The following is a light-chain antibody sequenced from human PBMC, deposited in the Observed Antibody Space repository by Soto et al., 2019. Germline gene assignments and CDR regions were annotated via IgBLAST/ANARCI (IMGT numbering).Light chain of an antibody. J-gene: IGKJ2*01. V-gene: IGKV2-24*01. Sequence: DIVLTQTPLSSPVTLGQPASISCRSSQSLVHSDGNTHLSWLQQRPGQPPRLLMYKISNRFSGVQDRFSGSGAGTDFTLKISMVEAEDVGIYYCMQATQLPYTFGQGTKLEIK. CDR1: QSLVHSDGNTH. CDR3: MQATQLPYT. CDR2: KIS.